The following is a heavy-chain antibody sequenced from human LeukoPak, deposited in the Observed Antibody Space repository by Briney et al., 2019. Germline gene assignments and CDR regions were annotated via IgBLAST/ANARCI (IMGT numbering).Heavy chain of an antibody. CDR1: GGSFSGYY. Sequence: KSSETLSLTCAVYGGSFSGYYWSWIRQPPGKGLEWIGEINHSGSTNYNPSLKSRVTISVDTSKNQFSLKLSSVTAADTAGYYCARDNIVVVPAAITPYYYYGMDVWGQGTTVTVSS. J-gene: IGHJ6*02. CDR2: INHSGST. V-gene: IGHV4-34*01. D-gene: IGHD2-2*02. CDR3: ARDNIVVVPAAITPYYYYGMDV.